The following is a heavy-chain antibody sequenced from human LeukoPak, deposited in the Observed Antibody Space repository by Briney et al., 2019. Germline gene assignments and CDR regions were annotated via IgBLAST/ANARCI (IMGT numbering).Heavy chain of an antibody. D-gene: IGHD3-22*01. CDR3: ARGNFTMIVPDY. J-gene: IGHJ4*02. CDR2: IIPILGIA. Sequence: ASVQVSCKASGGTFSSYAISWVRQAPGQGLEWMGRIIPILGIANYAQKFQGRVTITADKSTSTAYMELSSLRSEDTAVYYCARGNFTMIVPDYWGQGTLVTVSS. CDR1: GGTFSSYA. V-gene: IGHV1-69*04.